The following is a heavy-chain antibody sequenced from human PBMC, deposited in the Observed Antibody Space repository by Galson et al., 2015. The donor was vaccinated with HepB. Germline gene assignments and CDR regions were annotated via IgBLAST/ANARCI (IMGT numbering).Heavy chain of an antibody. J-gene: IGHJ6*04. Sequence: SLRLSCAASGFTFSTYSMNWVRQAPGKGLEWVSYISSASTGIYYADSVKGRFTISRDNFKNTVYLQMNSLRVEDTAIYYCARERFMDVWGRGTTVTVSS. V-gene: IGHV3-48*01. CDR2: ISSASTGI. CDR1: GFTFSTYS. CDR3: ARERFMDV.